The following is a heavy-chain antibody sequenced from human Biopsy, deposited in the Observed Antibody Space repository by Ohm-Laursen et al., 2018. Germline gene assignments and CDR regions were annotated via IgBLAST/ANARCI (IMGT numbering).Heavy chain of an antibody. J-gene: IGHJ4*02. CDR3: ARDDAVTVIRGLYY. V-gene: IGHV4-39*01. CDR1: GGSISNNNYY. Sequence: SETLSLTCTVSGGSISNNNYYWGWIRQPPGKGLEWIGSIFYRGSTHYKPSLKSRVNISVDTSKNQFSLKLNSVTAADTAVYYCARDDAVTVIRGLYYWGQGALVTVSS. CDR2: IFYRGST. D-gene: IGHD2-21*02.